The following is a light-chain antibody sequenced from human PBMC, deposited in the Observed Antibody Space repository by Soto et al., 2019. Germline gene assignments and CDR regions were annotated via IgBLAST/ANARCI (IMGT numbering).Light chain of an antibody. CDR3: SSYAGSNKSV. CDR1: STDVGEYNY. Sequence: QSALTQPPSASGSPGQSVTIPCAGTSTDVGEYNYVSWYQQHPGKAPKLMIYEVSKRPSGVPDRFSGSKSGNTASLTVPGLQPEDEADYYCSSYAGSNKSVFGTGTKLTVL. V-gene: IGLV2-8*01. J-gene: IGLJ1*01. CDR2: EVS.